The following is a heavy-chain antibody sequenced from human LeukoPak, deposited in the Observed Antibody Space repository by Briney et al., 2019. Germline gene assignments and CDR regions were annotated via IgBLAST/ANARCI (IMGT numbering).Heavy chain of an antibody. J-gene: IGHJ5*02. V-gene: IGHV3-73*01. Sequence: GGSLKLSCAASGFTFSGSAMHWVRQASGKGLEWVGRIRSKANSYATAYAASVKGRFTISRDDSKNTAYLQMNSLKTEDTAVYYCTIRFDYGDYNWFDPWGQGTLVTVSS. D-gene: IGHD4-17*01. CDR1: GFTFSGSA. CDR2: IRSKANSYAT. CDR3: TIRFDYGDYNWFDP.